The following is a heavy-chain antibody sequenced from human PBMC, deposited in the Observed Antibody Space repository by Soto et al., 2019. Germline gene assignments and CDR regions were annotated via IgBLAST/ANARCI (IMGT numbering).Heavy chain of an antibody. CDR1: GFTFSSYA. CDR3: AKTPFWSGYFTSFDY. V-gene: IGHV3-23*01. D-gene: IGHD3-3*01. CDR2: ISGSGGST. Sequence: GGSLRLSCAASGFTFSSYAMSWVRQAPGKGLEWVSAISGSGGSTYYADSVKGRFTISRDNSKNTLYLQMNSLRAEDTAVYYCAKTPFWSGYFTSFDYWGQGTLVTVSS. J-gene: IGHJ4*02.